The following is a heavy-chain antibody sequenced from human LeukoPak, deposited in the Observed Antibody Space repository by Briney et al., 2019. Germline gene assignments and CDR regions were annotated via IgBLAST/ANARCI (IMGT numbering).Heavy chain of an antibody. CDR3: ASRTIAVAGTEDY. V-gene: IGHV4-61*02. CDR2: IYTSGST. Sequence: PSETLSLTCTVSGGSISSGSYYWSWIRQPAGKGLEWIWRIYTSGSTNYNPSLKSRVTISVDTSKNQFSLKLSSVTAADTAVYYCASRTIAVAGTEDYWGQGTLVTVSS. CDR1: GGSISSGSYY. D-gene: IGHD6-19*01. J-gene: IGHJ4*02.